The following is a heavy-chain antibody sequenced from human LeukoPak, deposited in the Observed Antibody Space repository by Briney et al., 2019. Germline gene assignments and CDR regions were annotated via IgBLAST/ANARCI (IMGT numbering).Heavy chain of an antibody. J-gene: IGHJ4*02. CDR1: GFTFSNYA. V-gene: IGHV4-39*01. Sequence: GSLRLSCAASGFTFSNYAMSWVRQPPGKGLEWIGSIYYSGSTYYNPSLKSRVTISVDTSKNQFSLKLGSVTAADTAVYYCARRSSSGWRRYYFDYWGQGTLVTVSS. CDR2: IYYSGST. D-gene: IGHD6-19*01. CDR3: ARRSSSGWRRYYFDY.